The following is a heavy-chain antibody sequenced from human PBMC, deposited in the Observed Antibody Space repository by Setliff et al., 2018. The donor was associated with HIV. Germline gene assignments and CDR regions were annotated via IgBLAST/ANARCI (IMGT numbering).Heavy chain of an antibody. CDR1: GGSVTNTKSY. J-gene: IGHJ4*02. CDR3: ARLTTTYYYDSSAYYHPV. CDR2: TSHSGKT. V-gene: IGHV4-39*07. D-gene: IGHD3-22*01. Sequence: SETLSLTCTVSGGSVTNTKSYWGWIRQPPGQGLEWIGETSHSGKTNYNPSLKSRVTISVDTSKNQFSLKLTSVTAADTAVFYCARLTTTYYYDSSAYYHPVWGQGTLVTVSS.